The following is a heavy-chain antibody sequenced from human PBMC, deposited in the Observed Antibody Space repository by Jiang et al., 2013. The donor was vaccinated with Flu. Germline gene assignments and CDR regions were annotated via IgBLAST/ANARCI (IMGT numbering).Heavy chain of an antibody. CDR1: GYTFTGYY. V-gene: IGHV1-2*02. D-gene: IGHD3-10*01. J-gene: IGHJ6*02. Sequence: SGAEVKKPGASVKVSCKASGYTFTGYYMHWVRQAPGQGLEWMGWINPNSGGTNYAQKFQGRVTMTRDTSISTAYMELSRLRSDDTAVYYCARPQMGWLVEEHGMDVWGQGTTVTVSS. CDR2: INPNSGGT. CDR3: ARPQMGWLVEEHGMDV.